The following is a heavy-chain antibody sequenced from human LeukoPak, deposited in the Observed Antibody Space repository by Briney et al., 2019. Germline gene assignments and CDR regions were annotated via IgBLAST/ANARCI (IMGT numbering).Heavy chain of an antibody. CDR3: ARDRYLYEPVDY. Sequence: NPSETLSLTCTVSGGSISSSSYYWGWICQPPGKGLEWIGSIYYSGSTYYNPSLKSRVTISVDTSKNQFSLKLSSVTAADTAVYYCARDRYLYEPVDYWGQGTLVTVSS. CDR1: GGSISSSSYY. CDR2: IYYSGST. V-gene: IGHV4-39*07. D-gene: IGHD5/OR15-5a*01. J-gene: IGHJ4*02.